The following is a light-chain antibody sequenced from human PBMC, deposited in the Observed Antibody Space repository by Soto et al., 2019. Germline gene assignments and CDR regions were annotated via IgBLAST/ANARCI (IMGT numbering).Light chain of an antibody. CDR1: QSVLYSSNNKNY. Sequence: DIVMTQSPDSLAVSLGERATTNCKSSQSVLYSSNNKNYLAWYQQKPGQPPKLLIYWPSTRESAVPDRFSGRGSGTDSTLPIGSLRAEDVAVYYCQQYASTPLPFGGGNKVGIK. J-gene: IGKJ4*01. V-gene: IGKV4-1*01. CDR3: QQYASTPLP. CDR2: WPS.